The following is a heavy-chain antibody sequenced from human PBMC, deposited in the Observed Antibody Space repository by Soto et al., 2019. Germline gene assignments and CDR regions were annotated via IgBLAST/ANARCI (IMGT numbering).Heavy chain of an antibody. CDR2: IYHSGST. V-gene: IGHV4-4*02. J-gene: IGHJ6*02. CDR1: GGSISSSNW. CDR3: ARAVSYYDILAGVRDYYGMDV. Sequence: SETLSLTCAVFGGSISSSNWWSWVRQPPGKGLEWIGEIYHSGSTNYNPSLKSRVTISVDKSKNQFSLKLSSVTAADTAVYYCARAVSYYDILAGVRDYYGMDVWGQGTTVTVSS. D-gene: IGHD3-9*01.